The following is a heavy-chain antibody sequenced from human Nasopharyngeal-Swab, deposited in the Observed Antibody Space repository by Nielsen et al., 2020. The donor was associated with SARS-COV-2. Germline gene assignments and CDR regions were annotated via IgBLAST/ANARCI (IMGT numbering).Heavy chain of an antibody. CDR1: GFTFSDSA. J-gene: IGHJ4*02. CDR2: VRSKGNNYAT. V-gene: IGHV3-73*01. CDR3: AKGTYATGRYGDYFDY. D-gene: IGHD6-19*01. Sequence: GESLKISCAASGFTFSDSAIHWVRQASGKGLEWVGRVRSKGNNYATAYSASVKGRFIIFRDDPTNTAYLQMNSLKTEDTAMYYCAKGTYATGRYGDYFDYWGQGILVTVSS.